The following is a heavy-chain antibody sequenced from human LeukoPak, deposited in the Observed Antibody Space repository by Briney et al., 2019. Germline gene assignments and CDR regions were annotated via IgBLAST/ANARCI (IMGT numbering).Heavy chain of an antibody. CDR3: ASRGGSGKYDFDF. CDR1: GYTXTGYY. CDR2: INPNSGDT. J-gene: IGHJ4*02. D-gene: IGHD3-10*01. Sequence: ASVKVSCKASGYTXTGYYMHWVRQAPGQGLELMGWINPNSGDTNYAQKFQGRVTLTRDTSISTAYMELSSLRYDDTAVYYCASRGGSGKYDFDFWGQGTLVTVSS. V-gene: IGHV1-2*02.